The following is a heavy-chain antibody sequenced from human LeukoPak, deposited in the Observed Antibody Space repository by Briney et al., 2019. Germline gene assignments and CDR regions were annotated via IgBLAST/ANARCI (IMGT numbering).Heavy chain of an antibody. D-gene: IGHD2-15*01. Sequence: GGSLRLSCAASGFTFSSYAMHWVRQAPGKGLGWGAVISYDGSNKYYADSVKGRFTISRDNSKNTLYLQMNSLRAEDTAVYYCARVSFVVVVAATLSLDYWGQGTLVTVSS. CDR3: ARVSFVVVVAATLSLDY. J-gene: IGHJ4*02. CDR2: ISYDGSNK. V-gene: IGHV3-30*04. CDR1: GFTFSSYA.